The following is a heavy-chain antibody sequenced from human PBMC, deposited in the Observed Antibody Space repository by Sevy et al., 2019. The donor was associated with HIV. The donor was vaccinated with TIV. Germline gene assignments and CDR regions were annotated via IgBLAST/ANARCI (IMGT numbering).Heavy chain of an antibody. CDR3: AKDTSGWYDALDQ. D-gene: IGHD6-19*01. CDR1: GFTFGYFA. J-gene: IGHJ4*02. CDR2: ISPNGATS. V-gene: IGHV3-23*01. Sequence: EGSLRLSCEVSGFTFGYFAMSWVRQAPGKGLEWVSGISPNGATSHYAASVRGRFTISRDNSKNRMYLQMSSLRAEDTAQYYCAKDTSGWYDALDQWGQGTLVTVSS.